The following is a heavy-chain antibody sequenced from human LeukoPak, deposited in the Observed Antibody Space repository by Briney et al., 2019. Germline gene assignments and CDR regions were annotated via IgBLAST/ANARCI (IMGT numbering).Heavy chain of an antibody. CDR2: INHSGST. V-gene: IGHV4-34*01. Sequence: SETLSLTCAVYGGSFSGYYWSWIRQPPGKGLEWIGEINHSGSTNYNPSLKSRVTISVDTSKNQFSLKLSSVTAADTAVYYRARGFTIFGVVIIRGWFDPWGQGTLVTVSS. J-gene: IGHJ5*02. CDR3: ARGFTIFGVVIIRGWFDP. D-gene: IGHD3-3*01. CDR1: GGSFSGYY.